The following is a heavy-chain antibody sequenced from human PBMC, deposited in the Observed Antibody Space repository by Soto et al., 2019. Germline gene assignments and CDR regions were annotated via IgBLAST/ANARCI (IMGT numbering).Heavy chain of an antibody. Sequence: SETLSLTCTVSGGSTSSYYWSWIRQPAGKGLEWIGRIYTSGSANYNPSLKSRVTMSVDTSKNQFSLKLSSVTAADTAVYYCARDLAAAGTYAFDIWGQGTMVTVSS. CDR3: ARDLAAAGTYAFDI. CDR1: GGSTSSYY. V-gene: IGHV4-4*07. D-gene: IGHD6-13*01. CDR2: IYTSGSA. J-gene: IGHJ3*02.